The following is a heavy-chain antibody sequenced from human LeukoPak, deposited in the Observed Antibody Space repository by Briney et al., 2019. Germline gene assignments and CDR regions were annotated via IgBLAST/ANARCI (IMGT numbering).Heavy chain of an antibody. J-gene: IGHJ4*02. CDR3: TTDETPKRKLRPFDY. D-gene: IGHD3-16*01. V-gene: IGHV3-15*01. Sequence: GGSLRLSCAASGFTFSNAWMSWVRQAPGKGLEWVGRIKSKTDGGTTDYAAPVKGRFTISRDDSKNTLYLQMNSLKTEDTAVYYCTTDETPKRKLRPFDYWGQGTLVTVSS. CDR1: GFTFSNAW. CDR2: IKSKTDGGTT.